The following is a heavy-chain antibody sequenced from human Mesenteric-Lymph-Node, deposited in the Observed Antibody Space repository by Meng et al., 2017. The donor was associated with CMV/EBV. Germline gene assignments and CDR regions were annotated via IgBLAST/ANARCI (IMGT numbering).Heavy chain of an antibody. Sequence: SVKVSCKASGGTLRSYAISWVRQAPGQGLEWMGGIIPIFGTPNYAQKFQGRVTITTDESTSTAYMELSSLRSEDTAMYYCALSGSRGYSYGMDVWGQGTTVTVSS. CDR1: GGTLRSYA. CDR3: ALSGSRGYSYGMDV. D-gene: IGHD1-26*01. J-gene: IGHJ6*02. V-gene: IGHV1-69*05. CDR2: IIPIFGTP.